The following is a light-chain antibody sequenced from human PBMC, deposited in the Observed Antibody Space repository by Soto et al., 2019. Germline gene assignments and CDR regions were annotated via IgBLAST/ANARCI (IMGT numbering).Light chain of an antibody. CDR2: GAF. CDR1: QSIANN. J-gene: IGKJ5*01. CDR3: QQYYERPPIT. Sequence: DIVMTQSPVTLSVSPGERATLSCRASQSIANNLAWYQQKPGQAPRLLIHGAFTRATGVPARFSGGGSGTEFTLTISSLQSEDFAVYYCQQYYERPPITFGQGTRLEI. V-gene: IGKV3-15*01.